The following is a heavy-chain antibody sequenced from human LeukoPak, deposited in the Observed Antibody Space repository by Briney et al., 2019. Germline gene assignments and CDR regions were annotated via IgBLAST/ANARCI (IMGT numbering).Heavy chain of an antibody. CDR3: AREGGFYRPLDY. V-gene: IGHV4-4*02. Sequence: SETLSLTCGVSGGSVSSTNWWTWIRQPPGKGLEWIGEVHLDGRTNFNPSLKSRLTMPVDLSENHVSLKLTSVTAADTAVYYCAREGGFYRPLDYSGQGTLVTVSS. D-gene: IGHD6-25*01. CDR1: GGSVSSTNW. CDR2: VHLDGRT. J-gene: IGHJ4*02.